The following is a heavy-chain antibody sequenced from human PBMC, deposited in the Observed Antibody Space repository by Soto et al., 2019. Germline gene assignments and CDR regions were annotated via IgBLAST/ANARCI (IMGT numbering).Heavy chain of an antibody. Sequence: EVQLVESGGGLVKPGGSLRLSCAASGFTFSSYSMNWVRQAPGKGLEWVSSISSSSSYIYYADSVKGRFNISRDNAKNSLYLQMTSLRAEDTAVYYCASHPRDSSGYWYYFDYWGQGTLVTVSS. CDR1: GFTFSSYS. V-gene: IGHV3-21*01. CDR2: ISSSSSYI. J-gene: IGHJ4*02. CDR3: ASHPRDSSGYWYYFDY. D-gene: IGHD3-22*01.